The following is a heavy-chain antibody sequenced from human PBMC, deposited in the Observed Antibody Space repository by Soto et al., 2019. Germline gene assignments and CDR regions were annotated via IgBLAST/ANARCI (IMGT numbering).Heavy chain of an antibody. V-gene: IGHV3-23*01. CDR3: AKVGSYYDSSGDAFDI. D-gene: IGHD3-22*01. CDR1: GFTFSSYA. Sequence: GGSLRLSCAASGFTFSSYAMSWVRQAPGKGLEWVSAISGSGCSTYYADSVKGRFTISRDNSKNTLYLQMNSLRAEDRAVYYCAKVGSYYDSSGDAFDIWGQGTMVTVSS. J-gene: IGHJ3*02. CDR2: ISGSGCST.